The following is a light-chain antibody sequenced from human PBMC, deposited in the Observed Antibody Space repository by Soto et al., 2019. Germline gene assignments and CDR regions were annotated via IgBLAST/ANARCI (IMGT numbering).Light chain of an antibody. J-gene: IGKJ4*01. Sequence: DIQMAQSPSTLSASVGDRVIITCRASQSISSWLAWYQQKPGKAPKLLVYKASTLESGVPSRFSGSGSGTVFTLAISSLQPDDFATYYCQQYNSYPLTFGGGTKVEIK. CDR1: QSISSW. V-gene: IGKV1-5*03. CDR3: QQYNSYPLT. CDR2: KAS.